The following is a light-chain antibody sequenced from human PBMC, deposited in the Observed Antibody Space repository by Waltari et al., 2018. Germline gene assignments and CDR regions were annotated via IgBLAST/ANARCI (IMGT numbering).Light chain of an antibody. CDR3: SSYISSDTLEL. V-gene: IGLV2-14*03. J-gene: IGLJ2*01. Sequence: QSALTQPASVSGSPGQSITISCTGTSSAVGGYNYVSWYQQHPGKAPKLIIFDVSNRPSGVSSRCSGSKSGNTASLTISGLQAQDEADYYCSSYISSDTLELFGGGTSLTVL. CDR1: SSAVGGYNY. CDR2: DVS.